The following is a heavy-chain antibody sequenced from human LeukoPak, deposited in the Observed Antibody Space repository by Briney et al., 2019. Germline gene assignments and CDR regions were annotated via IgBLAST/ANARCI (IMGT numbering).Heavy chain of an antibody. Sequence: PSETLSLTCTVSGGSISSNYWSWIRQPPGKGLEWIGYIYHSGSTNYNPSLKSRVTISIDTYKKQFSLKLSSVTAADTAVYYCARFYSTNWGWVDYWGQGTLVTVP. D-gene: IGHD2-2*01. V-gene: IGHV4-59*08. CDR1: GGSISSNY. CDR2: IYHSGST. CDR3: ARFYSTNWGWVDY. J-gene: IGHJ4*02.